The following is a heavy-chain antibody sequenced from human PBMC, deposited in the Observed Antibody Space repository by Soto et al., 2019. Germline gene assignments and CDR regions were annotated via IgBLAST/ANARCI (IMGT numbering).Heavy chain of an antibody. J-gene: IGHJ6*02. CDR2: IIPSFGTA. D-gene: IGHD3-22*01. CDR3: ARVGYYDSSGPPVGMDV. CDR1: GGTFSSYA. V-gene: IGHV1-69*13. Sequence: GASVKVSCKASGGTFSSYAISWVRQAPGQGLEWMGGIIPSFGTATYAQKFQGRVTITADESTSTAYMELSSLRSEDTAVYYCARVGYYDSSGPPVGMDVWGQGTTVTVSS.